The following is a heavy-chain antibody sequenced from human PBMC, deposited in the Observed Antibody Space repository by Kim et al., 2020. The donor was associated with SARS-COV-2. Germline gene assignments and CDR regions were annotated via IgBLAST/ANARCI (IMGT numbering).Heavy chain of an antibody. Sequence: RDKCYVDSVKGRFTISRDTAKNSLYLQRNSLRAEDTAVYFCARSGNYYGYWGQGTLVTVSS. V-gene: IGHV3-7*01. D-gene: IGHD3-10*01. J-gene: IGHJ4*02. CDR3: ARSGNYYGY. CDR2: RDK.